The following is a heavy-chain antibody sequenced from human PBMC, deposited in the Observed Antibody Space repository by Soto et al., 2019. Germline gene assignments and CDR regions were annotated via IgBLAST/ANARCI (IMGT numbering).Heavy chain of an antibody. Sequence: EVQLLESGGGLVQPGGSLRLSCAASGFTFSAYAMGWVRQAPGKGLEWVSTIHGGGGATHYADSVKGRCTISRDDSKNTLYAQMNSLRAADTAVYYCAKFEGHPLEYWYLDFWGRGTLVTVSS. J-gene: IGHJ2*01. V-gene: IGHV3-23*01. CDR1: GFTFSAYA. D-gene: IGHD1-1*01. CDR2: IHGGGGAT. CDR3: AKFEGHPLEYWYLDF.